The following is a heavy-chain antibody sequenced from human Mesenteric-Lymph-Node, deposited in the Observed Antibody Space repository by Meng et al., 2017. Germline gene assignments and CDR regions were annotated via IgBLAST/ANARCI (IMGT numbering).Heavy chain of an antibody. CDR3: SREEVY. CDR1: GASISRGGYY. J-gene: IGHJ4*02. CDR2: IYASGST. Sequence: QVQLQESGPGLVKPSQTLSLTCTVSGASISRGGYYWSWIRQPPGKGLEWIGNIYASGSTYYNPSLQSRVTISVDTSKNQFSLNLYSVTAADTAVYYCSREEVYWGRGTLVTVSS. V-gene: IGHV4-30-4*01.